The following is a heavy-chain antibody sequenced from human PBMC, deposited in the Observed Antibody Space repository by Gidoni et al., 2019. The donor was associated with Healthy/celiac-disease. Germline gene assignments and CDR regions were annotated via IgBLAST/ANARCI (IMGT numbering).Heavy chain of an antibody. Sequence: QVQLQQWGAGLLKPSETLSLTCAVYGGSFSGYYWSWIRQPPGKGLEWIGEINHSGSTNYNPSLKSRVTISVDTSKNQFSLKLSSVTAADTAVYYCARRTSIAARWGAFDLWGRGTLVTVSS. CDR2: INHSGST. V-gene: IGHV4-34*01. J-gene: IGHJ2*01. D-gene: IGHD6-6*01. CDR3: ARRTSIAARWGAFDL. CDR1: GGSFSGYY.